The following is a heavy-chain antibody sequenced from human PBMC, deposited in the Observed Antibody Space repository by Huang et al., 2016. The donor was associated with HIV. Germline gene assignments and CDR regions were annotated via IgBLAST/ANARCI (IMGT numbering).Heavy chain of an antibody. CDR1: GGSFSGYY. CDR2: INHIGKN. CDR3: AREKAADSAWYGVYYFDY. J-gene: IGHJ4*02. Sequence: QVQLRQWGAGLVKPSETLSLTCAVYGGSFSGYYWTWIRQSPGKGLEWIGEINHIGKNNSQPSLKSSGTISKDTAKNQFSLQLTSVSAADTGVYFCAREKAADSAWYGVYYFDYWGEGALVTVTS. V-gene: IGHV4-34*04. D-gene: IGHD6-19*01.